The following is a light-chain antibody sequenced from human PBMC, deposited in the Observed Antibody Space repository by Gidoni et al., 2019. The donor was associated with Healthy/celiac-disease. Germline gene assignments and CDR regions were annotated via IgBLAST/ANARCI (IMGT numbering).Light chain of an antibody. CDR3: QAWDSSTAV. Sequence: SYELTQPPPVSVSPGQTASITCPGDKLGDKYACWYQQKPGQSPVLVIDQDSKRPSGIPERFSGSNSGNTATLTISGTQAMDEADYYCQAWDSSTAVFGGGTKLTVL. V-gene: IGLV3-1*01. J-gene: IGLJ3*02. CDR1: KLGDKY. CDR2: QDS.